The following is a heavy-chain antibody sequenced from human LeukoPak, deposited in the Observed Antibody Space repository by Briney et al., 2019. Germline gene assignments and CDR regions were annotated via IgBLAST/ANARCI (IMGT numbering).Heavy chain of an antibody. D-gene: IGHD5-18*01. V-gene: IGHV3-53*01. Sequence: GGSLRLSCEASGFSVSTTYMSWVRQAPGKGLEWVSIIYSAGNTYYADSVKGRFTISRDNSKNTLYLQMNSLRADDTAVYFCARGRYSYGSSIFDFWGQGTLVTVSS. CDR1: GFSVSTTY. CDR3: ARGRYSYGSSIFDF. J-gene: IGHJ4*02. CDR2: IYSAGNT.